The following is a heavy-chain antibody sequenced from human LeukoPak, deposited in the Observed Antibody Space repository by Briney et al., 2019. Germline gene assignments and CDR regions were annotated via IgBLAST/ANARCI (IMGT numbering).Heavy chain of an antibody. V-gene: IGHV4-34*01. J-gene: IGHJ4*02. CDR3: ARGGLLWFGSIDY. Sequence: SETLSLTCAVYGGSFSGCYWSWIRQPPGKGLEWIGEINHSGSTNYNPSLKSRVTISVDTSKNQFSLKLSSVTAADTAVYYCARGGLLWFGSIDYWGQGTLVTVSS. CDR2: INHSGST. D-gene: IGHD3-10*01. CDR1: GGSFSGCY.